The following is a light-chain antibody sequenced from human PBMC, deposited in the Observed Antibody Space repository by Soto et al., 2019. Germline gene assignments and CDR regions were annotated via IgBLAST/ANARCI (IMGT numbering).Light chain of an antibody. V-gene: IGKV3-11*01. CDR1: QSLSSS. CDR2: DTS. J-gene: IGKJ5*01. Sequence: ENVLMQSPDTLSLSPGATATLSCRASQSLSSSLAWYQQKPGQAPRVLIYDTSTRATGIPARFSGSGSGTDFTLTISSLEPEDFAVYYCQKRSSWPITFGQGTRLEIK. CDR3: QKRSSWPIT.